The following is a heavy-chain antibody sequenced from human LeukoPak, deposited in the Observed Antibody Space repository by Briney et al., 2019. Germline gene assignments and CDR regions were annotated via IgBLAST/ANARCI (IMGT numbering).Heavy chain of an antibody. CDR3: ARDGSRDGYNLDPYYFDY. D-gene: IGHD5-24*01. CDR2: ISYDGSNK. CDR1: GFTFSSYA. Sequence: GGSLRLSCAASGFTFSSYATHWVRQAPGKGLEWVAVISYDGSNKYYADSVKGRFTISRDNSKNTLYLQMNSLRAEDTAVYYCARDGSRDGYNLDPYYFDYWGQGTLVSVSS. V-gene: IGHV3-30-3*01. J-gene: IGHJ4*02.